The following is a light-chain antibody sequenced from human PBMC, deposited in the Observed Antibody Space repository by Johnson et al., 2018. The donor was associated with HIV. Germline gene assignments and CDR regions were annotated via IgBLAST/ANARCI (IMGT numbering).Light chain of an antibody. J-gene: IGLJ1*01. CDR2: DNN. Sequence: QSVLTQPPSVSAAPGQKVTISCSGSSSNIGNNYVSWYQQLPGTAPKLLIYDNNKRPSGIPDRFSGSKSGTSATLGITGLQTGDEADDYGGTWDGSLSGVFGTGTKVTVL. CDR3: GTWDGSLSGV. CDR1: SSNIGNNY. V-gene: IGLV1-51*01.